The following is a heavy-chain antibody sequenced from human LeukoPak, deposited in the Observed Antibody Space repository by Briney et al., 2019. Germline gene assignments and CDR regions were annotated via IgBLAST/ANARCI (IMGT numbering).Heavy chain of an antibody. V-gene: IGHV1-2*02. D-gene: IGHD2-21*02. Sequence: ASVKVSCKASGYTFTSYYMHWVRQAPGQGLEWMGGINPNIGATNYAQKFQGRVTMTRDESISTAYMELSRLRSDDTAVYYCARDRIVEVTASQGYYYGMDVWGQGTTVTVPS. CDR2: INPNIGAT. J-gene: IGHJ6*02. CDR3: ARDRIVEVTASQGYYYGMDV. CDR1: GYTFTSYY.